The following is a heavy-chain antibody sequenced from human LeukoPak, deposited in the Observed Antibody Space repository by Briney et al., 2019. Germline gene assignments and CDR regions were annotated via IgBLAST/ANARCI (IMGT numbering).Heavy chain of an antibody. V-gene: IGHV3-48*03. J-gene: IGHJ6*02. Sequence: GGSLRLSCAASGFTFSNYELNWVRQAPGKGLEWVSYISSGGGAIYYADSVKGRFTISRDNTKNSLYLQMNSLRAEDTAVYYCARDKGVVVVVAADSYYGMDVWGQGTTVTVSS. CDR2: ISSGGGAI. D-gene: IGHD2-15*01. CDR3: ARDKGVVVVVAADSYYGMDV. CDR1: GFTFSNYE.